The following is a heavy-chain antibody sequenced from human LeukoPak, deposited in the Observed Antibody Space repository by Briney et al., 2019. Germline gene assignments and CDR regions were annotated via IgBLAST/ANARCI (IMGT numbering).Heavy chain of an antibody. D-gene: IGHD5-24*01. CDR2: ISGPSDTI. V-gene: IGHV3-48*04. CDR1: GFTFSPYP. J-gene: IGHJ4*02. Sequence: GGSLRLSCAASGFTFSPYPMNWVRQAPGKGLEWVSYISGPSDTIHYADSVKGRFTISRDNAKNSLYLQMNGLGAEDTAVYYCARDLGRGRYFDSWGQGTLVTVS. CDR3: ARDLGRGRYFDS.